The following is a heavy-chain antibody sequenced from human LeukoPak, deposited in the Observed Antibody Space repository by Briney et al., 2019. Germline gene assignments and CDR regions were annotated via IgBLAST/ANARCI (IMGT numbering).Heavy chain of an antibody. Sequence: PWASVKVSCKASGYTFTSYEINWVRQATGQGLEWMGRANPGSGNTGYAQKFQGRVTMTRDTSITTAYMELSSLRSEDTAVYCCARDYYYDTSGHRSGYFDLWGRGTLVTVSS. D-gene: IGHD3-22*01. CDR1: GYTFTSYE. J-gene: IGHJ2*01. CDR3: ARDYYYDTSGHRSGYFDL. CDR2: ANPGSGNT. V-gene: IGHV1-8*01.